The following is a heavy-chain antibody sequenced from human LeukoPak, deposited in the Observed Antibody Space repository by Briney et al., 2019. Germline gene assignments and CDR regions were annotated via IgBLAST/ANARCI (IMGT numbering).Heavy chain of an antibody. D-gene: IGHD5-18*01. CDR1: GFTFSSYA. V-gene: IGHV3-30*04. J-gene: IGHJ4*02. CDR3: ARGGRYIYGSDFDY. Sequence: GGSLRLSCAASGFTFSSYAIHWVRQPPGKGLEWVAVISYEGSNKYYADSVKGRFTISRDNSKNTLYLQMNSLRVEDTAVYCCARGGRYIYGSDFDYWGQGTLVTVSS. CDR2: ISYEGSNK.